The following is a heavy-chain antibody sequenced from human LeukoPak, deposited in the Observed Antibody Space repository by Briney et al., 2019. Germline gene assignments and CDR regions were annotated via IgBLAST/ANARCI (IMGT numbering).Heavy chain of an antibody. D-gene: IGHD2-2*01. CDR3: ARDAIVVVPAAPRTTYYYYMDV. CDR2: INSSSSYI. V-gene: IGHV3-21*01. CDR1: RFTFSSYS. J-gene: IGHJ6*03. Sequence: GGSLRLSCTASRFTFSSYSMNWVRQAPGKGLEWVSSINSSSSYIYYADSVKGRFTISRDNAKNSLYLQMNSLRAEDTAVYYCARDAIVVVPAAPRTTYYYYMDVWGKGTTVTVSS.